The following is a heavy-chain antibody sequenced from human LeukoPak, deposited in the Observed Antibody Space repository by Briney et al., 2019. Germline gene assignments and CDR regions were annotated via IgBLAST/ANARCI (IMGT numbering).Heavy chain of an antibody. CDR1: GDSVSSNSAA. CDR3: ARAAGPTYSGSGFYY. V-gene: IGHV6-1*01. J-gene: IGHJ4*02. Sequence: SQTPSLTCAISGDSVSSNSAAWNWIRQSPSRGLEWLGRRYYRSKWYNVYAVSVKSRITINPDTSKNQFSLQLNSVTPEDTAVYYCARAAGPTYSGSGFYYSGEGTLVTVSS. CDR2: RYYRSKWYN. D-gene: IGHD1-26*01.